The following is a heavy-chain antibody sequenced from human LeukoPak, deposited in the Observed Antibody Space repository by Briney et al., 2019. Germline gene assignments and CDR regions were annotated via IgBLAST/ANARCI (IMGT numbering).Heavy chain of an antibody. Sequence: SETLSLTCTVSGGSISSYYWSWIRQPPGKGLEWIGYIYYSGSTNYNPSLKSRVTISVDTSKNQFSLKLTSVTAADTAVYYCVREGYSDSSGSFLGWFDPWGQGTLVTVSS. CDR3: VREGYSDSSGSFLGWFDP. J-gene: IGHJ5*02. D-gene: IGHD3-22*01. CDR2: IYYSGST. V-gene: IGHV4-59*01. CDR1: GGSISSYY.